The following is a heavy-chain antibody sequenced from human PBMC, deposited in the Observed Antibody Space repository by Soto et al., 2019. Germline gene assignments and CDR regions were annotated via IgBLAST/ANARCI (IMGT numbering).Heavy chain of an antibody. Sequence: SETLSLTCAVSGGSISSGGYSWSWIRQPPGKGLEWIGYIYHSGSTYYNPSLKSRVTISVDRSKNQFSLKLSPVTAADTAVYYCARAIVVGATYYFDYWGQGTLVTVSS. J-gene: IGHJ4*02. CDR2: IYHSGST. D-gene: IGHD1-26*01. V-gene: IGHV4-30-2*01. CDR3: ARAIVVGATYYFDY. CDR1: GGSISSGGYS.